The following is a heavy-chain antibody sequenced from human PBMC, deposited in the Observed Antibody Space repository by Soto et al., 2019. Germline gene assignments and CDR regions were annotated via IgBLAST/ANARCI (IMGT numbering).Heavy chain of an antibody. J-gene: IGHJ4*02. Sequence: QVQLVESGGGVVQPGRPLRLSCVGSGFTFSDYGMHWIRQAPGKGLEWVAVISSDGTNKYYPDSVKGRFSISRDNSKNTLYLRMNSLGTEDTALYYCAWDYSSGWNWAFDNWGQGTLVTVSS. CDR2: ISSDGTNK. V-gene: IGHV3-30*03. CDR1: GFTFSDYG. CDR3: AWDYSSGWNWAFDN. D-gene: IGHD6-19*01.